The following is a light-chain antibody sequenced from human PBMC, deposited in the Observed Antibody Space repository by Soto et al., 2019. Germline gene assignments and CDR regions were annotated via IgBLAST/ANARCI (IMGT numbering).Light chain of an antibody. CDR3: SSYAGSNIYVV. CDR2: EVS. CDR1: GSDVGGYNY. J-gene: IGLJ2*01. V-gene: IGLV2-8*01. Sequence: QSALTQPPSASGSPGQSVTISCTGTGSDVGGYNYVSWYQHHPGKAPKLMLYEVSTRPSGVPDRFSGSKSGNTASLTVSGLQAEDEAYYYCSSYAGSNIYVVFGGGTKLTVL.